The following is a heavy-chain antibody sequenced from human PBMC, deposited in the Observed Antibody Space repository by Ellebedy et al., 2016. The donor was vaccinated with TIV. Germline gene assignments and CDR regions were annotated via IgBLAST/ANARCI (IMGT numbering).Heavy chain of an antibody. CDR3: AKGTSSGFNYDRVGPEY. CDR2: ISGGGDST. Sequence: GESLKISCAASGFTFSSFAMHWVRQAPGKGLEWLSVISGGGDSTYHADSVKGRFTITRDNSKNKLYLQMDRLRAEDTAVYYCAKGTSSGFNYDRVGPEYWGQGTLVTVSS. J-gene: IGHJ4*02. CDR1: GFTFSSFA. D-gene: IGHD3-22*01. V-gene: IGHV3-23*01.